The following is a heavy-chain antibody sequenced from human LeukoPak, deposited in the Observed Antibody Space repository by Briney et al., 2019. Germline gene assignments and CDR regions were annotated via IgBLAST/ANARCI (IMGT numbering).Heavy chain of an antibody. V-gene: IGHV3-9*01. Sequence: GRSLRLSCAASGFTLDDYAMHWVRQAPGKGLEWVSGISWNSGSIGYADSVKGRFTISRDNAKNSLYLQMNSLRAEDTALYYCAKDTTGYSSGGYDWGQGTLVTVSS. D-gene: IGHD6-19*01. CDR3: AKDTTGYSSGGYD. CDR2: ISWNSGSI. CDR1: GFTLDDYA. J-gene: IGHJ4*02.